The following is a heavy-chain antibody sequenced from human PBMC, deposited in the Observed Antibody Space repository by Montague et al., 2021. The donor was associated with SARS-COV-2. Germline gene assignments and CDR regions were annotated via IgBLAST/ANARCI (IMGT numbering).Heavy chain of an antibody. Sequence: SLRLSWAASGFTFSDYYMSWIRQAPGKGLEWISYISSSSSTIYYADSVKGRFTISRDNAKNSLYLQMNSLRAEDTAVYYCARVAKLAPAWLSWLDPWGQGTLVTVSS. D-gene: IGHD2-2*01. CDR2: ISSSSSTI. V-gene: IGHV3-11*01. CDR1: GFTFSDYY. J-gene: IGHJ5*02. CDR3: ARVAKLAPAWLSWLDP.